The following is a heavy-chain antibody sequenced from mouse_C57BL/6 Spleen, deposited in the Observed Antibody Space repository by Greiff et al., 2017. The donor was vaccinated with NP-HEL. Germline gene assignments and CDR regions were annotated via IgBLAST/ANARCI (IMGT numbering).Heavy chain of an antibody. Sequence: QVQLQQPGAELVKPGASVKMSCKASGYTFTSYWITWVKQRPGQGLEWIGDIYPGSGSTNYNEKFKDKATLTVDKSSSTAYMQLSSLTSEDSAVYYCARSGTTVVATPLDYWGQGTTLTVSS. V-gene: IGHV1-55*01. CDR2: IYPGSGST. D-gene: IGHD1-1*01. CDR3: ARSGTTVVATPLDY. CDR1: GYTFTSYW. J-gene: IGHJ2*01.